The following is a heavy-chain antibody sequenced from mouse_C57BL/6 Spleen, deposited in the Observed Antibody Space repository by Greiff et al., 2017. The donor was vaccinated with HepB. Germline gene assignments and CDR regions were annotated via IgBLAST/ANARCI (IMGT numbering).Heavy chain of an antibody. J-gene: IGHJ4*01. Sequence: QVQLQQPGAELVKPGASVKLSCKASGYTFTSYWMHWVKQRPGRGLEWIGRIDPNSGGTKYNEKFKSKATLTVDKPSSTAYMQLSSLTSEDSAVYYCARSCTIGYYGSSCAMDYWGQGTSVTVSS. D-gene: IGHD1-1*01. V-gene: IGHV1-72*01. CDR1: GYTFTSYW. CDR3: ARSCTIGYYGSSCAMDY. CDR2: IDPNSGGT.